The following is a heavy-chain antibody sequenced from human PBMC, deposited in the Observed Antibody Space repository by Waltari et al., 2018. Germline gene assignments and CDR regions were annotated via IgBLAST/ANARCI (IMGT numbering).Heavy chain of an antibody. J-gene: IGHJ4*02. V-gene: IGHV1-69*14. CDR3: ASSREGRYSNFL. CDR1: GGTFSSYA. CDR2: LIPIVGTA. D-gene: IGHD6-13*01. Sequence: QVQLVQSGAEVKKPGSSVKVSCKASGGTFSSYAISWVRQAPGQGLEWMGGLIPIVGTANSAQKFQGRVTITADKSTSTAYMELSSLRSEDTAVYYCASSREGRYSNFLWGPGTLVTVSS.